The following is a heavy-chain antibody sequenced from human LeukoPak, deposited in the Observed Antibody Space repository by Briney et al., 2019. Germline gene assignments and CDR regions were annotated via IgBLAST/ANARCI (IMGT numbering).Heavy chain of an antibody. CDR3: ARHPRLLWFGQWKAFDI. D-gene: IGHD3-10*01. CDR2: INHSGST. CDR1: GGSISSTNW. J-gene: IGHJ3*02. Sequence: PSETLSLTCAVSGGSISSTNWWSWVRQPPGKGLEWIGEINHSGSTNYNPSLKSRVTISVDTSKNQFSLKLSSVTAADTAVYYCARHPRLLWFGQWKAFDIWGQGTMVTVSS. V-gene: IGHV4-4*02.